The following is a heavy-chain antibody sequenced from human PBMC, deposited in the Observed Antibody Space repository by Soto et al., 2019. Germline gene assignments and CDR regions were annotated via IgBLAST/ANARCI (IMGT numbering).Heavy chain of an antibody. J-gene: IGHJ4*02. CDR2: LNPNIGNT. Sequence: TSVKLAWRASRYPFASSDITWRRQATGQELEWMGLLNPNIGNTGYSQNFQDRVTMTRNTSITTAYMDLNSLTSEDSAVYYWARVRYGGIAVDSWGRGTLVTVSS. D-gene: IGHD6-13*01. CDR3: ARVRYGGIAVDS. V-gene: IGHV1-8*01. CDR1: RYPFASSD.